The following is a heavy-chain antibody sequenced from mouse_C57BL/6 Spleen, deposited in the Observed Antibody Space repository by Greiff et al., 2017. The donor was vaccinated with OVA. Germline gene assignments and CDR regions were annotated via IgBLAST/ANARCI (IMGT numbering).Heavy chain of an antibody. Sequence: QVQLQQSGPELVKPGASVKISCKASGYAFSSSWMNWVKQRPGKGLEWIGRIYPGDGDTNYNGKFKGKATLTADKSSSTADMQLSSLTSEDSAVYFCAREDYGYAFDVWGTGTTVTVSS. V-gene: IGHV1-82*01. CDR1: GYAFSSSW. CDR3: AREDYGYAFDV. J-gene: IGHJ1*03. D-gene: IGHD2-2*01. CDR2: IYPGDGDT.